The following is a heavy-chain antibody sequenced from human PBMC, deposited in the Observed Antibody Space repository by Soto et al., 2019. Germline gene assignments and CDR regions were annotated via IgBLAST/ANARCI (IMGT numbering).Heavy chain of an antibody. CDR2: SSAYNGNT. CDR1: GYTFISYG. J-gene: IGHJ1*01. D-gene: IGHD3-22*01. V-gene: IGHV1-18*01. Sequence: QVQLVQSGAEVKRPGASVKVSCTASGYTFISYGISWVRQAPGQGLEWMGWSSAYNGNTNTAQKFQGRVTMTTDTSTSTAYMELRSLISDDTAVYYCARDAPTYYYDSSGRQYFQHWGQGTLVTVSS. CDR3: ARDAPTYYYDSSGRQYFQH.